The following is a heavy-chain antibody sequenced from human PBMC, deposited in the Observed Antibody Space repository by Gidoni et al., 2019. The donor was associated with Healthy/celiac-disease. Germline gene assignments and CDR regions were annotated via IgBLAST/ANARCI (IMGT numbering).Heavy chain of an antibody. CDR2: IYYSGST. CDR1: GGSIHSSRYY. D-gene: IGHD2-8*01. CDR3: ASAPQGYCTNGVCYLGFDP. Sequence: HLQLPESGPGLVKPSETLSLTCTVPGGSIHSSRYYWGWLRQPPGKGLEWIGSIYYSGSTYYNPSLKSRVTISVDTSKNQFSLKLSSVTAADTAVYYCASAPQGYCTNGVCYLGFDPWGQGTLVTVSS. V-gene: IGHV4-39*01. J-gene: IGHJ5*02.